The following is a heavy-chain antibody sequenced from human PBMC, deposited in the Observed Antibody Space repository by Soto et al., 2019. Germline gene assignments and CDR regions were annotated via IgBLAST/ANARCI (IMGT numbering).Heavy chain of an antibody. CDR2: INPETGGT. V-gene: IGHV1-2*02. D-gene: IGHD2-2*02. J-gene: IGHJ6*02. CDR3: ARSLTEGYCTITGCYTRPLYGMDV. Sequence: ASVKVSCKASGYTFTGYYVHWVRGAPGQGLEWMGWINPETGGTSYAQKFQGRVTVTRDTPTSTAYMELSRLTSDDTAVYYCARSLTEGYCTITGCYTRPLYGMDVWGQGTTVTVSS. CDR1: GYTFTGYY.